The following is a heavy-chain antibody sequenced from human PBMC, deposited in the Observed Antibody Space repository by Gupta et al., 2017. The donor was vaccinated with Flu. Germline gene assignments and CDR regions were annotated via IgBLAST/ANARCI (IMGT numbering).Heavy chain of an antibody. V-gene: IGHV3-23*01. D-gene: IGHD6-19*01. J-gene: IGHJ4*02. CDR3: AKGFSSGWRGYVDF. CDR1: GFTFSGYA. CDR2: ISNGGSGT. Sequence: EVQLLESGGGLVQPGGSLRLSCAASGFTFSGYAMSWVRQAPGKGLEWVSTISNGGSGTYYADSVKGRFTISRDNSQNTLYLQMNSLRADDTAVYYCAKGFSSGWRGYVDFWGQGTLVTVFS.